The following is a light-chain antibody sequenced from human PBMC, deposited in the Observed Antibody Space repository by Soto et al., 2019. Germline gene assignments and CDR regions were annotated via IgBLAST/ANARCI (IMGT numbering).Light chain of an antibody. CDR2: GAS. CDR3: QQYNDWPPWT. V-gene: IGKV3-15*01. CDR1: QSVSSD. J-gene: IGKJ1*01. Sequence: IWMTQSPSTLSMSPWETAMLSFRASQSVSSDLAWFQQKPGQAPRLLIYGASTRATGIPARVSGSGSGTEYTLTINRLQSEDFALYYCQQYNDWPPWTFGQGTKVDI.